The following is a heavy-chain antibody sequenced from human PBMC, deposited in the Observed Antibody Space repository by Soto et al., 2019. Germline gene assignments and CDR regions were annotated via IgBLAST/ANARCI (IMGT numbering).Heavy chain of an antibody. CDR2: ISGSGGST. Sequence: LRLSCTASGFTFSSYAMSWVRQAPGKGLEWVSAISGSGGSTYYADSVKGRFTISRDNSKNTLYLQMNSLRAEDTAVYYCAKGQEGERFGEQRDAFDIWGQGTMVTVSS. CDR3: AKGQEGERFGEQRDAFDI. CDR1: GFTFSSYA. V-gene: IGHV3-23*01. D-gene: IGHD3-10*01. J-gene: IGHJ3*02.